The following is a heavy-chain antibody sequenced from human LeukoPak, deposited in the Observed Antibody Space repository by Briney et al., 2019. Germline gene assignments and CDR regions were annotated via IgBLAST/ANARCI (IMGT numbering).Heavy chain of an antibody. J-gene: IGHJ4*02. CDR1: GGSISSYY. D-gene: IGHD6-19*01. CDR2: IYYSVST. Sequence: SETLSLTCTVSGGSISSYYWSWIRQPPGKGLEWIGYIYYSVSTNYNPSLKSRVTISLDTSKNQFSLKLSSVTAADTAVYYCARGGWAVAGTIDYWGQGTLVTVSS. V-gene: IGHV4-59*08. CDR3: ARGGWAVAGTIDY.